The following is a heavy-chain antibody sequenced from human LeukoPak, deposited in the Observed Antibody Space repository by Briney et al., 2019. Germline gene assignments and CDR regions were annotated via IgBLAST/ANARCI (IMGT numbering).Heavy chain of an antibody. V-gene: IGHV3-23*01. J-gene: IGHJ4*02. D-gene: IGHD2-8*01. CDR2: ISGSGGST. Sequence: GGPLRLSCAASGFTFSSYAVSWVRQAPGKGLEWVSSISGSGGSTYSADSVKGRFTISRDNSKNTLYLQMNSLRAEDTALYYCAKDRSCTNDICHGDFDYWGQGTLVTVSS. CDR1: GFTFSSYA. CDR3: AKDRSCTNDICHGDFDY.